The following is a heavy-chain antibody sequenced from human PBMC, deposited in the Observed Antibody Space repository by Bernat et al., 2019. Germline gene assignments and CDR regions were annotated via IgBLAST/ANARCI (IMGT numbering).Heavy chain of an antibody. CDR1: GFTFSSYA. D-gene: IGHD3-10*01. CDR3: AKGGQGSGSYYYYYGMDV. V-gene: IGHV3-23*01. J-gene: IGHJ6*02. CDR2: ISGSGGST. Sequence: EVQLLESGGGLVQPGGSLRLSCAASGFTFSSYAMSWVRQAPGKGLEWVSAISGSGGSTYYADSVKGRFTISRDNSKNTLYLKMNSLRAEDTAVYYCAKGGQGSGSYYYYYGMDVWGQGTTVTVSS.